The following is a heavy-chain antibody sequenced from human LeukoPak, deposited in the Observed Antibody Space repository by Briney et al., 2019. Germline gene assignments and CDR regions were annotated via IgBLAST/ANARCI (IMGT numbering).Heavy chain of an antibody. CDR1: GFTFSIYT. CDR2: ISSSSNYI. D-gene: IGHD3-10*02. Sequence: PGGSLRLSCAASGFTFSIYTMNWVRQTPGKGLEWVSSISSSSNYIYYADSVKGRFTISRDNAKNSLFLQMNSLRAEDTAVYYCAELGITMIGGVWGKGTTVTISS. V-gene: IGHV3-21*01. CDR3: AELGITMIGGV. J-gene: IGHJ6*04.